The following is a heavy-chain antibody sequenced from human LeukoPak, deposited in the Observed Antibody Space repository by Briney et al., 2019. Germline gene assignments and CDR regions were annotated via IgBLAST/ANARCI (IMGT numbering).Heavy chain of an antibody. CDR3: AREEAWYYYGMDV. V-gene: IGHV3-48*01. CDR2: ISSSSGTI. CDR1: GFTFSTYR. Sequence: PGGSLRLSRAASGFTFSTYRMNWVRQAPGKGLEWVSYISSSSGTISYADSVKGRFTISRDNAKNSLYLQMNSLRAEDTAVYYCAREEAWYYYGMDVWGQGTTVTVSS. J-gene: IGHJ6*02.